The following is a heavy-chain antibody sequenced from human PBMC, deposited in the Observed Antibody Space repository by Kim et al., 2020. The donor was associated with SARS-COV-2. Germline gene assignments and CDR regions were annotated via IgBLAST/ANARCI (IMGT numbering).Heavy chain of an antibody. J-gene: IGHJ4*02. D-gene: IGHD3-16*02. Sequence: SETLSLTCTVSGGSISSGGYYWSWIRQHPGKGLEWIGYIYYSGSTYYNPSLKSRVTISVDTSKNQFSLTLSSVTAADTAVYYCARDTKLRLGELSPQRYVDHWGPGTLVTVSP. CDR2: IYYSGST. CDR3: ARDTKLRLGELSPQRYVDH. V-gene: IGHV4-31*03. CDR1: GGSISSGGYY.